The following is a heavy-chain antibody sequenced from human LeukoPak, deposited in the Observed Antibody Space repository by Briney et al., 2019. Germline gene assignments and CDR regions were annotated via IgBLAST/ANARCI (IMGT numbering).Heavy chain of an antibody. CDR3: ARDEGYSGYDPFDY. V-gene: IGHV1-2*02. CDR1: GYTFTGYY. J-gene: IGHJ4*02. D-gene: IGHD5-12*01. Sequence: GASVKVSCKASGYTFTGYYMHWVRQAPGQGLEWMGWINPNSGGTNYAQKFQGRVTMTMDTSISTAYMELSRLRSDDTAVYYCARDEGYSGYDPFDYWGQGTLVTVSS. CDR2: INPNSGGT.